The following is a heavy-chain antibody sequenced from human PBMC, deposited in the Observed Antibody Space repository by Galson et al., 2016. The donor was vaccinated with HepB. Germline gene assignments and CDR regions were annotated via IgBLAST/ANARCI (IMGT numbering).Heavy chain of an antibody. J-gene: IGHJ4*02. V-gene: IGHV3-23*01. CDR2: ISGSGRGT. D-gene: IGHD2-2*01. CDR1: GFTFSSYA. CDR3: AKGPSWGPYDYFDY. Sequence: SLRLSCAASGFTFSSYALTWVRQAPGKGLEWVSGISGSGRGTYYADSVKGRFTISRDNSNNTLYLQMNSLRAEDTAVYYCAKGPSWGPYDYFDYWGQGTLVTVSS.